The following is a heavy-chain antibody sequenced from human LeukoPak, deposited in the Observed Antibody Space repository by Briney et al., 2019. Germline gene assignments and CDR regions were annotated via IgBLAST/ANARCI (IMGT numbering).Heavy chain of an antibody. V-gene: IGHV3-23*01. Sequence: GGSLRLSCAASGFTFSDYYMSWIRQAPGKGLEWVSAISGSGGSTYYADSVKGRFTISRDNSKNTLYLQMNSLRAEDTAVYYCAKDPLDYGDYGPLDYYYGMDVWGQGTTVTVSS. CDR1: GFTFSDYY. D-gene: IGHD4-17*01. CDR2: ISGSGGST. CDR3: AKDPLDYGDYGPLDYYYGMDV. J-gene: IGHJ6*02.